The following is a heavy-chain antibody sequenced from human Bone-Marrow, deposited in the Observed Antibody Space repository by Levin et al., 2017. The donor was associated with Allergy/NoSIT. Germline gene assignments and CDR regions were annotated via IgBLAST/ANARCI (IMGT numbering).Heavy chain of an antibody. D-gene: IGHD3-10*01. Sequence: SQTLSLTCSVSGGSLSGDANTNYYWSWIRQPPGKGLEWLGYIYYSGSTNYNPSLQSRVTFSLDRAKNQLSLRLKSVTSADTAVYYCAREARYYFNSGRYHDSFDIWGPGAKVTVSS. J-gene: IGHJ3*02. CDR2: IYYSGST. V-gene: IGHV4-61*01. CDR3: AREARYYFNSGRYHDSFDI. CDR1: GGSLSGDANTNYY.